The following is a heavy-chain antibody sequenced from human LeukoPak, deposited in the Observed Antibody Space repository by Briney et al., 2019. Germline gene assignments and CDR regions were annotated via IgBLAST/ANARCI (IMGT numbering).Heavy chain of an antibody. CDR2: ISYDGSNK. CDR3: AKLARYYYDRSGYLDY. V-gene: IGHV3-30*18. J-gene: IGHJ4*02. CDR1: GFTFSSYG. D-gene: IGHD3-22*01. Sequence: GRSLRLSCAASGFTFSSYGMHWVRQAPGKGLEWVAVISYDGSNKYYADSVKGRFTISRDNSKNTLYLQMNSLRAEDTAVYYCAKLARYYYDRSGYLDYWGQGTLVTVSS.